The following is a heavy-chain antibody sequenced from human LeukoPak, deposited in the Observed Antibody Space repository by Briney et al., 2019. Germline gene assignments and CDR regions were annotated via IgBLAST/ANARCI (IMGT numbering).Heavy chain of an antibody. CDR3: AKDVGKWESLHFFDY. V-gene: IGHV3-23*01. Sequence: GGSLRLSCLTSGFTLSTNAMSWVRQAPGKGLEWISGISGSGASTYYADSVKGRFTISRDDSRNTLYLQMNSLRGDGTAVYYCAKDVGKWESLHFFDYWGQGTLVTVSS. CDR2: ISGSGAST. D-gene: IGHD1-26*01. CDR1: GFTLSTNA. J-gene: IGHJ4*02.